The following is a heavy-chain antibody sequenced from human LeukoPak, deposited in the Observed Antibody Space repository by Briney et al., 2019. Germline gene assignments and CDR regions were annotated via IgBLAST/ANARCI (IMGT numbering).Heavy chain of an antibody. CDR2: IHGSASYN. D-gene: IGHD5-12*01. Sequence: PGGSLRLSCAASGFTFRTYAMSWVRQAPGKGLEWVSCIHGSASYNYYADSVKGRFTVSRDSAKNSLHLEMSSLRVEDTAVYYCVRAFGGYDSQRFYYNMDVWGKGTTVTVSS. J-gene: IGHJ6*03. CDR1: GFTFRTYA. CDR3: VRAFGGYDSQRFYYNMDV. V-gene: IGHV3-21*06.